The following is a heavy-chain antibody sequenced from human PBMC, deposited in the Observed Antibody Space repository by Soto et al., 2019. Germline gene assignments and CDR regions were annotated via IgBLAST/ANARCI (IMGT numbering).Heavy chain of an antibody. Sequence: EVQLVESRGGLVQPGGSLRLSCAASGFTFSSYEMNWVRQAPGKGLEWVSYISSSGSTIYYADSVKGRFTISRDNAKNSLYLQMNSLRAEDTAVYYCASIYCSSTSCSSGEFDYWGQGTLVTVSS. D-gene: IGHD2-2*01. CDR3: ASIYCSSTSCSSGEFDY. V-gene: IGHV3-48*03. J-gene: IGHJ4*02. CDR1: GFTFSSYE. CDR2: ISSSGSTI.